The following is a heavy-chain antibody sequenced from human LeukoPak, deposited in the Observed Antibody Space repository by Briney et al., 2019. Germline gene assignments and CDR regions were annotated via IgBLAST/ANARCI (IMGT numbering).Heavy chain of an antibody. Sequence: GASVKVSCKASGYTFTSYYMHWVRQAPGQGLEWMGIINPSGGSTSYAQKFQGRATMTRDMSTSTVYMELSSLRSEDTAVYYCARVAGWHWFDPWGQGTLVTVSS. CDR1: GYTFTSYY. CDR2: INPSGGST. V-gene: IGHV1-46*01. J-gene: IGHJ5*02. D-gene: IGHD6-19*01. CDR3: ARVAGWHWFDP.